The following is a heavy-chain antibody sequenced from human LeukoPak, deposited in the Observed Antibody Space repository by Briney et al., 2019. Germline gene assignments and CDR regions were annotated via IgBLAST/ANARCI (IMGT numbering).Heavy chain of an antibody. Sequence: PGGSLRLSCAASGFTFSSYAMSWVRQAPGKGLEWVSAISGSGGSAYYADSVKGRFTISRDNSKNTLYLQMNSLRAEDTAVYYCAKENGYYYDSSVLLGYWGQGTLVTVSS. CDR1: GFTFSSYA. CDR3: AKENGYYYDSSVLLGY. D-gene: IGHD3-22*01. CDR2: ISGSGGSA. V-gene: IGHV3-23*01. J-gene: IGHJ4*02.